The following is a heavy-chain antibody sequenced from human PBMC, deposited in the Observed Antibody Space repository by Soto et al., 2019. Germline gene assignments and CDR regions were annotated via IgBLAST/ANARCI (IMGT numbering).Heavy chain of an antibody. Sequence: GGSLRLSCAASGFTFSNAWMSWVRQAPGEGLEWVGRIKSKTDGGTTDYAAPMKGRFTISRDDSKNTLYLQMNSLKTEDTAVYYXTTVGGYDPYYYYGMDVWGQGTTVTVSS. V-gene: IGHV3-15*01. CDR2: IKSKTDGGTT. J-gene: IGHJ6*02. CDR3: TTVGGYDPYYYYGMDV. D-gene: IGHD3-16*01. CDR1: GFTFSNAW.